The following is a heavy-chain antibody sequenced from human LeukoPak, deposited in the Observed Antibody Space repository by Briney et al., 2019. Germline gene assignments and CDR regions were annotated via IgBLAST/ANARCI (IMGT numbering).Heavy chain of an antibody. CDR2: ISDSGSSR. Sequence: GGSLRLSCAASGLTFRNFAMSWVRQAPGKGLEWVSTISDSGSSRYYADSVKGRFTISRDNSKNTLYLQMNSLRAEDTAVYYCAKEKKYCTNGVCYTSGGSYYFEDWGQGTLVTVSS. CDR1: GLTFRNFA. CDR3: AKEKKYCTNGVCYTSGGSYYFED. D-gene: IGHD2-8*01. J-gene: IGHJ4*02. V-gene: IGHV3-23*01.